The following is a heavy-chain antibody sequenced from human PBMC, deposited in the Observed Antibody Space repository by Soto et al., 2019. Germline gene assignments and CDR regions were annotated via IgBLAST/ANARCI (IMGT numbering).Heavy chain of an antibody. J-gene: IGHJ5*02. CDR1: GYSFTSYW. D-gene: IGHD2-2*01. V-gene: IGHV5-10-1*01. CDR3: ARHGAAPAAKNWFDP. CDR2: IDPSDSYT. Sequence: PGESLKISCKGSGYSFTSYWISWVRQMPGKGLEWMGRIDPSDSYTNYSPSFQGHVTISADKSISTAYLQWSSLKASDTAMYYCARHGAAPAAKNWFDPWGQGTLVTVPQ.